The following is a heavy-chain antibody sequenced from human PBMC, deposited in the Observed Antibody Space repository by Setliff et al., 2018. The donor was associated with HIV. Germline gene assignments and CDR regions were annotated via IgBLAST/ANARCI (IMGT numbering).Heavy chain of an antibody. CDR1: GGSISSSSYY. Sequence: SETLSLTCTVFGGSISSSSYYWGWIRQPPGEGLEWIGSIYFSGRTYYNPSLKSRVTMSVDTSKHQFSLNLNSVTAADTAVYYCAREPGRGWYYFDNWGQGTLVTVSS. D-gene: IGHD6-19*01. J-gene: IGHJ4*02. V-gene: IGHV4-39*02. CDR2: IYFSGRT. CDR3: AREPGRGWYYFDN.